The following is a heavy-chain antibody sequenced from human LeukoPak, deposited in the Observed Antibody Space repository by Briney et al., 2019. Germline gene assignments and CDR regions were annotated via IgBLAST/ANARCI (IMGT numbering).Heavy chain of an antibody. CDR1: GGSISSYY. J-gene: IGHJ3*02. CDR3: ARESNYYEAFDI. Sequence: PSETLSLTCTVSGGSISSYYWSWIRQPAGKGREWIGRIYTSGSTNYNPSLKSRVTMSVDTSKNQFSLKLSSVTAADTGVYYCARESNYYEAFDIWGQGTMVTVSS. CDR2: IYTSGST. D-gene: IGHD3-10*01. V-gene: IGHV4-4*07.